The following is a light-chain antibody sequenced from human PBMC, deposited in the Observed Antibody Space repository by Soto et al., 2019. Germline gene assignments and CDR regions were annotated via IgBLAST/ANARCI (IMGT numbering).Light chain of an antibody. CDR3: QQSYRTPLT. Sequence: DLQMTQSPSSLSASVGDRVTITCRASQSISSYLNWYQQKPGKAPKLLIYAASSLQSGVPSRFSGSGSRTDFTLNISGLQPEDFTTYYCQQSYRTPLTCGGGTKVEIK. J-gene: IGKJ4*01. CDR2: AAS. V-gene: IGKV1-39*01. CDR1: QSISSY.